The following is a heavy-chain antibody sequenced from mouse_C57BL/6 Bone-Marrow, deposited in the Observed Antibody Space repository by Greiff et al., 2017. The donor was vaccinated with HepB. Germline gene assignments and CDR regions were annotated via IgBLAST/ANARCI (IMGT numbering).Heavy chain of an antibody. D-gene: IGHD4-1*01. J-gene: IGHJ3*01. V-gene: IGHV5-12*01. CDR3: ARQGELGGDFAY. CDR1: GFTFSDYY. CDR2: ISNGGGST. Sequence: DVKLVESGGGLVQPGGSLKLSCAASGFTFSDYYMYWVRQTPEKRLEWVAYISNGGGSTYYPDTVKGRFPISRDNAKTTLYLKMSRLKSEDTAMYYCARQGELGGDFAYWGQGTLVTVSA.